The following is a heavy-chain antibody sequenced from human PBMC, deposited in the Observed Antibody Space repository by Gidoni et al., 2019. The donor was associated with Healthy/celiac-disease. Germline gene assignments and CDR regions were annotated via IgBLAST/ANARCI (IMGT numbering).Heavy chain of an antibody. Sequence: EVQLVESGGGLVQPGGSRRLSCDASVFTFMSYDMHWVRQAKGKGLGWVSAIGTAGDTYYPGSVKGGFTISRENAKNSLYLQMNSLRAGDTAVYYCARLGSLRDYWGQGTLVTVSS. V-gene: IGHV3-13*01. CDR2: IGTAGDT. CDR1: VFTFMSYD. D-gene: IGHD1-26*01. J-gene: IGHJ4*02. CDR3: ARLGSLRDY.